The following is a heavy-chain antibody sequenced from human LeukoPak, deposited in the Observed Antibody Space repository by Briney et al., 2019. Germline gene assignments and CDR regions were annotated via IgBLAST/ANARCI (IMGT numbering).Heavy chain of an antibody. CDR2: IYYSGST. V-gene: IGHV4-59*12. Sequence: MSSETLSLTCTVSGGSISSYYWSWIRQPPGKGLEWIGYIYYSGSTNYNPSLKSRVTISVDTSKNQFSLKLSSVTAADTAVYYCARDSGLAAAGTDRNWFDPWGQGTLVTVSS. CDR1: GGSISSYY. J-gene: IGHJ5*02. D-gene: IGHD6-13*01. CDR3: ARDSGLAAAGTDRNWFDP.